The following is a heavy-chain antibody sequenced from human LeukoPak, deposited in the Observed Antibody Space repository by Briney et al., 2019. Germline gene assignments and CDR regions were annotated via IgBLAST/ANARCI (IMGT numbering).Heavy chain of an antibody. D-gene: IGHD1-26*01. V-gene: IGHV1-2*02. J-gene: IGHJ4*02. CDR2: LNPNSGGA. CDR1: GYTFTGYY. CDR3: ARGLGGELPPFDY. Sequence: ASVKVSCKSSGYTFTGYYIHWVRQAPGQGLEWMGWLNPNSGGANYAQNFQGRVTMTRDTSISTAYLELSRLTFHDTAVYYCARGLGGELPPFDYWGQGTLVTVSS.